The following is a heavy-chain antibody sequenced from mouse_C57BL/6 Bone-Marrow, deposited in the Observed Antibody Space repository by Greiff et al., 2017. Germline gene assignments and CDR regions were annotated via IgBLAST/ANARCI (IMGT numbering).Heavy chain of an antibody. V-gene: IGHV1-64*01. D-gene: IGHD4-1*02. CDR3: LNWDDYYAMDY. J-gene: IGHJ4*01. CDR2: IHPNSGST. CDR1: GYTFTSYW. Sequence: VKLQQPGAELVKPGASVKLSCKASGYTFTSYWMHWVKQRPGQGLEWIGMIHPNSGSTNYNEKFKSKATLTVDKSSSTAYMQLSSLTSEDSAVYYCLNWDDYYAMDYWGQGTSVTVSS.